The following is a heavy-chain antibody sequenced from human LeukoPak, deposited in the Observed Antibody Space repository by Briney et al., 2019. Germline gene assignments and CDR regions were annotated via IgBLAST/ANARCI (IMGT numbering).Heavy chain of an antibody. CDR1: GFTFSSYA. CDR3: ARGGLYSSSSWYFDY. D-gene: IGHD6-6*01. CDR2: ISGSGGST. V-gene: IGHV3-23*01. J-gene: IGHJ4*02. Sequence: SGGSLRLSCAASGFTFSSYAMSWVRQAPGKGLEWVSAISGSGGSTYYADSVKGRFTISRDNFKNTIYLHMNSLRAEDTAVYYCARGGLYSSSSWYFDYWGQGTLVTVSS.